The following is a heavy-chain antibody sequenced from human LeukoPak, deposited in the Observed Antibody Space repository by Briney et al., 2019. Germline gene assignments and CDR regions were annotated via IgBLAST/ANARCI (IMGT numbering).Heavy chain of an antibody. CDR3: ARESAAVRAFDY. CDR1: GGTFSSYA. CDR2: IIPIFGTA. J-gene: IGHJ4*02. Sequence: SVKVSCKASGGTFSSYAISWVRQAPGQGLEWMGGIIPIFGTANYAQKFQGRVTITADESTSTAYMELSSLRSEDTAVYYCARESAAVRAFDYWGQGTLVTVSS. D-gene: IGHD6-13*01. V-gene: IGHV1-69*13.